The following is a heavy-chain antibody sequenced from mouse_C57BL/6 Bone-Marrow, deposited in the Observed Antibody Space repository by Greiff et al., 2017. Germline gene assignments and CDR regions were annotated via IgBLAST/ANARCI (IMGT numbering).Heavy chain of an antibody. Sequence: VQLKESGGGLVQPGGSMKLSCAASGFTFSDAWMDWVRQSPEKGLEWVAEIRNKANNHATYYAESVKGRFTISRDDSKSSVYLQMNSLRAEDTGIYYCTRGATVVARYAMDYWGQGTSVTVSS. D-gene: IGHD1-1*01. CDR3: TRGATVVARYAMDY. CDR1: GFTFSDAW. J-gene: IGHJ4*01. V-gene: IGHV6-6*01. CDR2: IRNKANNHAT.